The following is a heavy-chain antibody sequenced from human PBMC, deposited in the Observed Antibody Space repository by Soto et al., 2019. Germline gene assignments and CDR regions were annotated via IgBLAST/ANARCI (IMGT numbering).Heavy chain of an antibody. V-gene: IGHV1-8*01. CDR2: MNPNSGNT. CDR1: GYTFTSYD. D-gene: IGHD2-2*01. J-gene: IGHJ4*02. Sequence: GASVKVSCKASGYTFTSYDINWVRQATGQGLEWMGWMNPNSGNTGSALRFQGRLTMTRNTSISTAYMELSSLRSEDTAVYFCSVASILQVPAVMQKWGQGTLVTVSS. CDR3: SVASILQVPAVMQK.